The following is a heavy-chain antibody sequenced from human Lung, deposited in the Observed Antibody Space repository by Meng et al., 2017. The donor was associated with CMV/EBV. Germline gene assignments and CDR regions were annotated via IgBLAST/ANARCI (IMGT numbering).Heavy chain of an antibody. D-gene: IGHD3-22*01. V-gene: IGHV6-1*01. J-gene: IGHJ4*02. CDR2: TYYKSKWNH. CDR1: GDSVSSNSAT. CDR3: ARVFGDITGYVFDY. Sequence: LSCAIPGDSVSSNSATWNWIRQSPSRGLEWLGRTYYKSKWNHDYAVSVKSRISFNPDTSKNQFSLQLSSVTPEDTAVYYCARVFGDITGYVFDYWXQGTXVTVSS.